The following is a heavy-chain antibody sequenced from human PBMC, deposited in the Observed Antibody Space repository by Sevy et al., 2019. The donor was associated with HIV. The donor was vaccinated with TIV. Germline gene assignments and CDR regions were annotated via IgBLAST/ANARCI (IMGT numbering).Heavy chain of an antibody. Sequence: ASVKVSCKAPGGSFSNFAYIWVRQAPGQGLEWMGIIIPIFGAPNYAQKFQDRVTITADESTNTAYMELSSLISDDTAVYYCARWYYYGSGSYYPPDYWGQGTLVTVSS. D-gene: IGHD3-10*01. J-gene: IGHJ4*02. CDR1: GGSFSNFA. CDR3: ARWYYYGSGSYYPPDY. CDR2: IIPIFGAP. V-gene: IGHV1-69*13.